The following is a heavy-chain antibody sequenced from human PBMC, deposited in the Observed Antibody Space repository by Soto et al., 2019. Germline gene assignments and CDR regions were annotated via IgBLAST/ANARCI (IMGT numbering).Heavy chain of an antibody. CDR2: ISSSSSTI. V-gene: IGHV3-48*02. Sequence: GGSLRLSCTASGFTFSSYSMNWVRQAPGKGLEWVSYISSSSSTIYYADSVKGRFTISRDNAKNSLYLQMNSLRDEDTAVYYCAHSPIVVVIYLFDDWGKGTMVTVSS. CDR1: GFTFSSYS. CDR3: AHSPIVVVIYLFDD. D-gene: IGHD3-22*01. J-gene: IGHJ4*02.